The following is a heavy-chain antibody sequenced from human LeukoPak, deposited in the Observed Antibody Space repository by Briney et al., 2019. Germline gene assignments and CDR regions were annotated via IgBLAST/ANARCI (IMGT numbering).Heavy chain of an antibody. D-gene: IGHD3-10*01. J-gene: IGHJ4*02. V-gene: IGHV4-34*01. CDR3: ARGHYYGSGSYYTNY. CDR2: INHSGST. CDR1: GGSFSGYY. Sequence: SETLSLTCAVYGGSFSGYYWSWIRQPPGKGLEWIGEINHSGSTNYNPSLKSRVTISVDTSRNQFSLKLSSVTAADTAVYYCARGHYYGSGSYYTNYWGQGTLVTVSS.